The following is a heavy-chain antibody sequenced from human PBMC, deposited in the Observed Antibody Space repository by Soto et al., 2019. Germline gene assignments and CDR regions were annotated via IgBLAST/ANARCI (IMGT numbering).Heavy chain of an antibody. V-gene: IGHV4-30-4*01. D-gene: IGHD5-18*01. CDR1: GGSISDSEYY. J-gene: IGHJ4*02. Sequence: QVQLQESGPGLVKPSETLSVTCAVSGGSISDSEYYWSWIRQPPGKGPELIGYIYNSGSNSYDPSLKSGDTRSANTSKNQFSLRWSSVNAADTAVYYCARELSGYRYGPRDVYLGQGTMVTVSS. CDR2: IYNSGSN. CDR3: ARELSGYRYGPRDVY.